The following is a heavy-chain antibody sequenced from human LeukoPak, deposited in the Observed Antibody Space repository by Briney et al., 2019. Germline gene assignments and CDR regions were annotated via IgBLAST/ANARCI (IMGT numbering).Heavy chain of an antibody. CDR3: AKDGRGYEFEPYPYYMDV. D-gene: IGHD5-12*01. Sequence: GGSLRLSCAASGFTFSSYAMTWVRQAPGKGLEWVSVISASGRLTYYVESVKGRFTISRDNSKTTVSLRVNRLRAVDTAIYYCAKDGRGYEFEPYPYYMDVWGKGTTVIVSS. V-gene: IGHV3-23*01. CDR2: ISASGRLT. CDR1: GFTFSSYA. J-gene: IGHJ6*03.